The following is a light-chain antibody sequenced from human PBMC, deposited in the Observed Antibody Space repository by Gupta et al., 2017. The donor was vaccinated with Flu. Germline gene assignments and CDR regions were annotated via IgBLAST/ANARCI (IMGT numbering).Light chain of an antibody. CDR1: KLGEKY. Sequence: SPGQTASITCSGDKLGEKYASWYQQKPGKSPGVGSYEDSKRPSGIPERFSGSNSGNKANLTISGTQAMDEADYYCQAWDSSTGVFGGGTKLTVL. CDR3: QAWDSSTGV. V-gene: IGLV3-1*01. J-gene: IGLJ3*02. CDR2: EDS.